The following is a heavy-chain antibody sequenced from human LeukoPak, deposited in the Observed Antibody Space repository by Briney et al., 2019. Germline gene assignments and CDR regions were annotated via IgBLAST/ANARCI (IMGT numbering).Heavy chain of an antibody. D-gene: IGHD6-13*01. CDR3: ARDLGEMRLAAADDLFDY. Sequence: PGGSLRLSCAASGFTFSSYWMHWVRQAPGKGLVWVSRINSDGSSTSYADSVKGRFTISRDNAKNTLYLQMNSLRAEDTAVYYCARDLGEMRLAAADDLFDYWGQGTLVTVSS. CDR1: GFTFSSYW. CDR2: INSDGSST. V-gene: IGHV3-74*01. J-gene: IGHJ4*02.